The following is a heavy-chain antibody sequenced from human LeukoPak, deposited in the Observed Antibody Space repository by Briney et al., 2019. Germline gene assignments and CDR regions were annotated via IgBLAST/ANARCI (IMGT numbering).Heavy chain of an antibody. Sequence: GGSLRLSCAASGFTFSSYATNWVRQAPGKGLEWVSGINWNSDSIGYADSVKGRFTTSRDNAKNSLYLQMNSLRAEDTALYYCARDRGYSYGYDAFDIWGQGTMVTVSS. J-gene: IGHJ3*02. CDR3: ARDRGYSYGYDAFDI. CDR1: GFTFSSYA. D-gene: IGHD5-18*01. CDR2: INWNSDSI. V-gene: IGHV3-9*01.